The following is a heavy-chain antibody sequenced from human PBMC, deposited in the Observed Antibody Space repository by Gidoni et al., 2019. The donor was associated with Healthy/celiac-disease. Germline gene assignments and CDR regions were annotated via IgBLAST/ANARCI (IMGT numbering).Heavy chain of an antibody. CDR1: GGSISSGGYD. J-gene: IGHJ5*02. V-gene: IGHV4-31*03. CDR3: ARDLAYCSSTSCYPGGWFDP. CDR2: IYYSGST. Sequence: QVQLQESGPGLVKPSQTLSLTCTVSGGSISSGGYDWSWIRQHPGKGLEWIGYIYYSGSTYYNPSLKSRVTISVDTSKNQFSLKLSSVTAADTAVYYCARDLAYCSSTSCYPGGWFDPWGQGTLVTVS. D-gene: IGHD2-2*01.